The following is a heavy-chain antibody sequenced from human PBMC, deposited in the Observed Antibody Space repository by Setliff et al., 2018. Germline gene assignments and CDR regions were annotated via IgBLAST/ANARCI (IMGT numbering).Heavy chain of an antibody. J-gene: IGHJ4*02. Sequence: SETLSLTCTVSGYSISSGHYWGWIRQPPGKGLEWIGSISHSGSTYYNPSLRSRVTISLDTSKNQFSPKLASVTAADTAVYYCAGGRRYNYGWDFDYWGQGTLVTVSS. CDR3: AGGRRYNYGWDFDY. CDR2: ISHSGST. CDR1: GYSISSGHY. V-gene: IGHV4-38-2*02. D-gene: IGHD5-18*01.